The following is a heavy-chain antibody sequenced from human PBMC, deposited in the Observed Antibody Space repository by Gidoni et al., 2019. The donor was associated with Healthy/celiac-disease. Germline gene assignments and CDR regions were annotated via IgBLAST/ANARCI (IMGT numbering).Heavy chain of an antibody. CDR2: IIPIFGTA. V-gene: IGHV1-69*06. CDR1: GGTFSSYA. D-gene: IGHD4-17*01. CDR3: ARGPHYAADY. J-gene: IGHJ4*02. Sequence: VQLVQSGAEVQQPVSSVKVSCKASGGTFSSYATSWVRQAPGQGLEWMGGIIPIFGTANHAQKFQGRVTITADKSTSTAYMELSSLRSEDTAVYYCARGPHYAADYWGQGTLVTVSS.